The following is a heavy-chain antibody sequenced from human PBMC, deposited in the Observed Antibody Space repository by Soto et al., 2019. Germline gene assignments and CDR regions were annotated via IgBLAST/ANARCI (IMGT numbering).Heavy chain of an antibody. Sequence: GESLRLCCAASGFTLSNAWMTWVRQVPGKGLEWLGHIKSKNYGGTTDFAAPVKGRFAISRDDSRNMVYLQMNSLKTEDTGIYYCTTDSYSTMLAVRFDYWGHGTLVTVSS. V-gene: IGHV3-15*07. CDR2: IKSKNYGGTT. CDR1: GFTLSNAW. CDR3: TTDSYSTMLAVRFDY. D-gene: IGHD6-13*01. J-gene: IGHJ4*01.